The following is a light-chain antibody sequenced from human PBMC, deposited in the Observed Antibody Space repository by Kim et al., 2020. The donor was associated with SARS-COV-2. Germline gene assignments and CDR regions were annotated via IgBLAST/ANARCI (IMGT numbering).Light chain of an antibody. V-gene: IGLV3-19*01. Sequence: ALGQTVRITCQGDSLRSYYASWYQQKPGQAPVLVIYGKNNRPSGIPDRFSGSSSGNTASLTITVAQAEDEADYYCNSRDSSGNHLVFGTGTKVTVL. CDR2: GKN. CDR1: SLRSYY. J-gene: IGLJ1*01. CDR3: NSRDSSGNHLV.